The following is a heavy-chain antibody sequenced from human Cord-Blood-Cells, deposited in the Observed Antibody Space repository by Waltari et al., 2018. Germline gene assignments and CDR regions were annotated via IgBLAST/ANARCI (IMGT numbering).Heavy chain of an antibody. Sequence: QVQLVQSGAEVKKPGASVKVSCKASGYTFTSYDINWVRQATGQGLEWMGWMSPNSGNTGYAQKFQGRVTMTRNTSISTAYMELSSLRSEDTAVYYCAKFSGAARRNFIDYWGQGTLVTVSS. CDR2: MSPNSGNT. D-gene: IGHD6-6*01. J-gene: IGHJ4*02. CDR1: GYTFTSYD. CDR3: AKFSGAARRNFIDY. V-gene: IGHV1-8*01.